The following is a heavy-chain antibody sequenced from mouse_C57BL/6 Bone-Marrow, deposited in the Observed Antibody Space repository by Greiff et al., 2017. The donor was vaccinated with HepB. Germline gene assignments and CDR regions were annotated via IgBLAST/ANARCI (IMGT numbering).Heavy chain of an antibody. Sequence: VQLQQSGPELVKPGASVKISCKASGYTFTDYYMNWVKQSHGKSLEWIGDINPNNGGTSYNQKFKGKATLTVDKSSSTAYMELRSLTSEDSAVYYCARTGPIYYDYPFYAMDYWGQGTSVTVSS. CDR2: INPNNGGT. V-gene: IGHV1-26*01. J-gene: IGHJ4*01. D-gene: IGHD2-4*01. CDR3: ARTGPIYYDYPFYAMDY. CDR1: GYTFTDYY.